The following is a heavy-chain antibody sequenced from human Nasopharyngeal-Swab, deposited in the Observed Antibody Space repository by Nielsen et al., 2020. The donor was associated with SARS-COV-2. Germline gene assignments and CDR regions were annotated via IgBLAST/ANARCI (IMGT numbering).Heavy chain of an antibody. J-gene: IGHJ4*02. Sequence: GGSLRLSCAAFGFTVSSNYMSWVRQAPGKGLEWVSVIYSGGSTYYADSVKGRFTISRDNSKNTLYLQMNSLRAEDTAVYYCARGNYYDSSGLDYWGQGTLVTVSS. CDR3: ARGNYYDSSGLDY. CDR2: IYSGGST. CDR1: GFTVSSNY. D-gene: IGHD3-22*01. V-gene: IGHV3-53*01.